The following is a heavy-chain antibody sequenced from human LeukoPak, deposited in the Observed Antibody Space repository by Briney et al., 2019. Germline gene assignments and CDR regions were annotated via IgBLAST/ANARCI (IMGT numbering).Heavy chain of an antibody. V-gene: IGHV3-23*01. CDR3: ARGATVTTAYFDY. J-gene: IGHJ4*02. CDR2: ISGSGGST. CDR1: GFTFNTYG. Sequence: GGSLRLSCEASGFTFNTYGMHWVRQAPGKGLEWVSVISGSGGSTYYGDSVKGRFTISRDNSKNTLYLQMTSLRAEDTAVYYCARGATVTTAYFDYWGQGTLVTVSS. D-gene: IGHD4-17*01.